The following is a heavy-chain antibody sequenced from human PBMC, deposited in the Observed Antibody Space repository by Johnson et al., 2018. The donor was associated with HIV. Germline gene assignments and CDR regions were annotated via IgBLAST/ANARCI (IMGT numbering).Heavy chain of an antibody. CDR2: IYSGGST. CDR3: ARMTTTVSHHDAFDI. V-gene: IGHV3-66*01. CDR1: GFTVRSNY. Sequence: MQLVESGGGLVQPGGSLRLSCAASGFTVRSNYMSCVRQAPGKGLEWVSLIYSGGSTYYADSVKGRFTISRDNSKNTLYLQMNSLRAEDTAVYYCARMTTTVSHHDAFDIRGQGTMVTVSS. D-gene: IGHD4-17*01. J-gene: IGHJ3*02.